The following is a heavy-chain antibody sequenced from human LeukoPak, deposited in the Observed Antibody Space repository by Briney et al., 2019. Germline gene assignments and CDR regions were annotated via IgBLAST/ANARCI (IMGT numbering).Heavy chain of an antibody. V-gene: IGHV3-48*03. D-gene: IGHD3-9*01. Sequence: PGGSLRLSCAASGFTFSSYEMNWVRQAPGKGLEWVSYISSSGSTIYYADSVKGRFTISRDNAKNSLYLQMNSLRAEDTAVYYCARDIQLRYFDWSLDYWGQGTLVTVSS. CDR2: ISSSGSTI. CDR3: ARDIQLRYFDWSLDY. CDR1: GFTFSSYE. J-gene: IGHJ4*02.